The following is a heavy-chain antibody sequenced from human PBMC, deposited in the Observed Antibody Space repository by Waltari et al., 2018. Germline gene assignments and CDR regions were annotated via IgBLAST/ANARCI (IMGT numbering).Heavy chain of an antibody. D-gene: IGHD4-4*01. CDR2: IYYSGST. Sequence: QLQLQESGPGLVKPSETLSLTCPVSGGSISSSSSYWGWIRQPPGKGLEWIGSIYYSGSTYYNPSLKSRVTISVDTSKNQFSLKLSSVTAADTAVYYCARLEATTFASDAFDIWGQGTMVTVSS. CDR1: GGSISSSSSY. CDR3: ARLEATTFASDAFDI. J-gene: IGHJ3*02. V-gene: IGHV4-39*01.